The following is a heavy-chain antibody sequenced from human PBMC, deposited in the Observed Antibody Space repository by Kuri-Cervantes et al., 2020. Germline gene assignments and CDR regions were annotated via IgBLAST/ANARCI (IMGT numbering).Heavy chain of an antibody. D-gene: IGHD6-19*01. CDR3: AKGAGPLYYYFDY. Sequence: SLKISCAASGFTFDDYAMHWVRQAPGKGLEWVSGISWNSGSIGYADSVKGLFTIARDNAKNSLYLQMNSLRDEDTALYYCAKGAGPLYYYFDYWGQGTLVTVSS. J-gene: IGHJ4*02. V-gene: IGHV3-9*01. CDR1: GFTFDDYA. CDR2: ISWNSGSI.